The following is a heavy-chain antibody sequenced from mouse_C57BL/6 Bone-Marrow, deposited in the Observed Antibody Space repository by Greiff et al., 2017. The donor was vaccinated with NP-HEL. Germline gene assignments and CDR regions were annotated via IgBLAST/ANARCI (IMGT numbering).Heavy chain of an antibody. Sequence: QVQLKQPGAELVKPGASVKMSCKASGYTFTSYWITWVKQRPGQGLEWIGDIYPGSGSTNYNEKFKSKATLTVDTSSSTAYMQLSSLTSEDSAVYDCARAGFIYYYGRWYFDVWGTGTTVTVSS. V-gene: IGHV1-55*01. CDR2: IYPGSGST. CDR3: ARAGFIYYYGRWYFDV. CDR1: GYTFTSYW. D-gene: IGHD1-1*01. J-gene: IGHJ1*03.